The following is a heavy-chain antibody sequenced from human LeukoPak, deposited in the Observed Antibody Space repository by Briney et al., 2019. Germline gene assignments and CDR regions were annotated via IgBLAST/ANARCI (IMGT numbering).Heavy chain of an antibody. CDR1: GFTFSDYG. V-gene: IGHV3-23*01. Sequence: GGSLRLSCAASGFTFSDYGMTWVRQAPGKGLEWVSAISGSGGSTYYADSVKGRFTISRDNSKNTLYLQMNRLRAEDTAVYYCAKGTMVRGVIFDIDYWGQGTLLTVSS. J-gene: IGHJ4*02. CDR2: ISGSGGST. D-gene: IGHD3-10*01. CDR3: AKGTMVRGVIFDIDY.